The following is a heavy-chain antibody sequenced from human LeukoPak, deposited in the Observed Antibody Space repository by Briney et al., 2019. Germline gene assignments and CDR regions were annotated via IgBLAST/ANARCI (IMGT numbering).Heavy chain of an antibody. V-gene: IGHV3-30*18. D-gene: IGHD6-19*01. Sequence: GGSLRLSCAASGFTFSSYGMHWVRQAPGKGLEWVAVISYDGSNKYYADSVKGRFTISRDNSKNTLYLQMNSLRAEDTAVYYCAKVSGSGWGQGTLVTVSS. CDR3: AKVSGSG. CDR1: GFTFSSYG. J-gene: IGHJ4*02. CDR2: ISYDGSNK.